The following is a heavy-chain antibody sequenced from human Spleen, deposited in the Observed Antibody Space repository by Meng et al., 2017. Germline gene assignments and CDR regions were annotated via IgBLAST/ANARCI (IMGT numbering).Heavy chain of an antibody. CDR1: GFIFSDHW. J-gene: IGHJ1*01. D-gene: IGHD4-23*01. CDR3: AKDISHDYGGNSYFHH. CDR2: IKSDGSAT. Sequence: GESLKISCAASGFIFSDHWMHWVRQAPGKGLMWVSKIKSDGSATNYADSVKGRFTISRDNAKNSLYLDMNNLRADDTALYYCAKDISHDYGGNSYFHHWGQGTLVTVSS. V-gene: IGHV3-74*01.